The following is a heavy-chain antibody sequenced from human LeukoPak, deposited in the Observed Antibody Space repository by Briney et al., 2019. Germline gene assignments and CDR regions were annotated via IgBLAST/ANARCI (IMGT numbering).Heavy chain of an antibody. J-gene: IGHJ3*02. CDR1: GFTFSSYS. V-gene: IGHV3-21*01. CDR3: ARAVYGFDAFDI. D-gene: IGHD4-17*01. Sequence: GGSLRLSCAASGFTFSSYSMNWVRQAPGKGLEWVSSVSSSSSYIYYADSVKGRFTISRDNAKNSLYLQMNSLRAEDTAVYYCARAVYGFDAFDIWGQGTMVTVSS. CDR2: VSSSSSYI.